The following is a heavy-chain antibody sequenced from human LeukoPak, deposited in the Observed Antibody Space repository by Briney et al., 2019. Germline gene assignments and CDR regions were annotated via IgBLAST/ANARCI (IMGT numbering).Heavy chain of an antibody. V-gene: IGHV1-18*01. CDR1: DYTFTSYG. CDR3: ARDRGTAMVPPVNY. J-gene: IGHJ4*02. D-gene: IGHD5-18*01. Sequence: SVKVSCKASDYTFTSYGISWVRQAPGQGLEWMGWISAYNGNTNYAQKLQGRVTMTTDTSTSTAYMELRSLRSDDTAVYYCARDRGTAMVPPVNYWGQGTLVTVSS. CDR2: ISAYNGNT.